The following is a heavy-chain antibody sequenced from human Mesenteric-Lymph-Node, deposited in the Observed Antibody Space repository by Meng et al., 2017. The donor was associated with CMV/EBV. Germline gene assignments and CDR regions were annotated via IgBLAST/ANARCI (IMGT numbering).Heavy chain of an antibody. V-gene: IGHV7-4-1*02. D-gene: IGHD3-9*01. CDR2: INTNTGNP. CDR3: ARELRVGWLGFDY. J-gene: IGHJ4*02. CDR1: GYNFTSYA. Sequence: CKASGYNFTSYAMNWVRQAPGQGLEWMGWINTNTGNPTYAQGFTGRFVFSLDTSVSTAYLQISSLKAEDTAVYYCARELRVGWLGFDYWGQGTLVTVSS.